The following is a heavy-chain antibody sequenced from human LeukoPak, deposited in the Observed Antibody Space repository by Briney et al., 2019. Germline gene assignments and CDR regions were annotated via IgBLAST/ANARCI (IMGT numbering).Heavy chain of an antibody. D-gene: IGHD5-18*01. V-gene: IGHV3-30*02. CDR2: IRYDGSNK. CDR1: GFTFSSYG. J-gene: IGHJ4*02. Sequence: GGSLRLSCAASGFTFSSYGMHWVRQAAGKGLEWVAFIRYDGSNKYYADSVKGRFTISRDNSKNTLYLQMNSLRAEDTAVYYCAKDWGYSYGFFDYWGQGTLVTVSS. CDR3: AKDWGYSYGFFDY.